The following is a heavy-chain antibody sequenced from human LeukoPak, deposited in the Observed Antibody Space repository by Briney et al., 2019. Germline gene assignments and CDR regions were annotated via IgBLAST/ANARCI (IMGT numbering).Heavy chain of an antibody. V-gene: IGHV3-30*04. CDR2: ISYDGSNK. CDR1: GFTFSSYA. D-gene: IGHD3/OR15-3a*01. Sequence: GRSLRLSCAASGFTFSSYAMHWVRQAPGKGLEWVAVISYDGSNKYYADSVKGRFTISRDNSKNTLYLQMNSLRAEDTAVYYCARDPSRTDYYYYYMDVWGKGTTVTVSS. J-gene: IGHJ6*03. CDR3: ARDPSRTDYYYYYMDV.